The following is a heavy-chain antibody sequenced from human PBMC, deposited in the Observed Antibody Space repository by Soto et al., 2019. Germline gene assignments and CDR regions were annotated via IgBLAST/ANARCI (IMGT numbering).Heavy chain of an antibody. Sequence: GGSLRLSCAASGFTFSSYAMSWVRQAPGKGLEWVSAISGSGGSTYYADSVKGRFTISRDNSKNTLYLQMNSLRAEDTAVYYCAKDGGRERGYYYDSSGYWDYWGQGTLVTVSS. CDR1: GFTFSSYA. CDR2: ISGSGGST. CDR3: AKDGGRERGYYYDSSGYWDY. V-gene: IGHV3-23*01. J-gene: IGHJ4*02. D-gene: IGHD3-22*01.